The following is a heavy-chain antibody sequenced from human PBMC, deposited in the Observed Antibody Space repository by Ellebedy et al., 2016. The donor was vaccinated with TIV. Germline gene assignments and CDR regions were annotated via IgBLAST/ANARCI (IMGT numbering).Heavy chain of an antibody. D-gene: IGHD6-13*01. CDR3: ANVGIGSMAAAGSRGVFDY. J-gene: IGHJ4*02. V-gene: IGHV1-69*13. CDR2: IIPIFGTA. CDR1: AGTFSSYA. Sequence: AASVKVSCKASAGTFSSYAISWVRQSPGQLLEWMGGIIPIFGTANYAQKFQGRVTITADESTSTAYMELSSLRSEDTAVYYWANVGIGSMAAAGSRGVFDYWGQGTLVTVSS.